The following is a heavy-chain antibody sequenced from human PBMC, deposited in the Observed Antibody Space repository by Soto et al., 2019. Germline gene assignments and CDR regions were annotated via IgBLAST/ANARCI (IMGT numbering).Heavy chain of an antibody. V-gene: IGHV1-3*04. D-gene: IGHD2-2*01. CDR1: GYAFASYA. CDR3: ARDLPVGLCYYYGMDV. CDR2: INTGNANT. J-gene: IGHJ6*02. Sequence: QVQLVQSGAEVKKPGASVKVSCKASGYAFASYAMHWVRQAPGQRLEWMGWINTGNANTKYSQKFQGRVTITRDTSASTAYMELSSLRSEDTAVYYCARDLPVGLCYYYGMDVWGQGTTVTVSS.